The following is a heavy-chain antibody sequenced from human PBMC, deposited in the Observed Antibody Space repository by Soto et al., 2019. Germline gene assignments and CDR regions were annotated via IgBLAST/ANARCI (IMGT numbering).Heavy chain of an antibody. CDR3: ASPGPYGMDV. CDR2: IYPGDSDT. Sequence: GESLKLSCKGSRYRFTSYWIGWVRQMPGTGLEWMGIIYPGDSDTRYSPSFQGQVTISADKSISTAYLQWSSLKASDTAMDCCASPGPYGMDVWGKVTTVTVSS. V-gene: IGHV5-51*01. J-gene: IGHJ6*04. CDR1: RYRFTSYW.